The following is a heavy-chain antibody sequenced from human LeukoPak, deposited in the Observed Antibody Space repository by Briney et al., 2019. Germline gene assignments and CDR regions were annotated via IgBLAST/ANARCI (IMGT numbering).Heavy chain of an antibody. CDR1: GFNFSTYW. V-gene: IGHV3-7*01. J-gene: IGHJ4*02. Sequence: PGGSLRLSCTASGFNFSTYWMTWVRQVPGKGLEWVANIKEDGSEIYYVDAVKGRFSISRDNAKTSLYLQMHSLGVADTGLYYCVTDQTGRHPYFFGYWGQGTLVTVSS. CDR2: IKEDGSEI. D-gene: IGHD3-10*01. CDR3: VTDQTGRHPYFFGY.